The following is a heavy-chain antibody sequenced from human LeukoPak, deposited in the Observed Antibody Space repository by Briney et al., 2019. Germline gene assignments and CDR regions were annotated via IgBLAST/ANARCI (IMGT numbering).Heavy chain of an antibody. Sequence: PGGSLRLSCAASGFTFRSYAMTWVRQAPGKGLEWVSTINYGGTFYAESVKGRFTISRDNSKNTLYLQMNSLRAEDTAVYYCSKDHTGGAYRVRSEGYWGQGALVTVTS. CDR2: INYGGT. V-gene: IGHV3-23*01. D-gene: IGHD3-10*01. CDR3: SKDHTGGAYRVRSEGY. CDR1: GFTFRSYA. J-gene: IGHJ4*02.